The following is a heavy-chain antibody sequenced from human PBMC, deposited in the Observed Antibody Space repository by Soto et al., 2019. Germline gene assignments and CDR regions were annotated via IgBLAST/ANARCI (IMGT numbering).Heavy chain of an antibody. CDR1: GGTFSSYA. D-gene: IGHD2-2*01. CDR3: ARGAPAAIYYYYYGMDV. Sequence: AVKVSCKASGGTFSSYAISWVRQAPGQGLEWMGGIIPIFGTANYAQKFQGRVTITADESTSTAYMELSSLRSEDTAVYYCARGAPAAIYYYYYGMDVWGQGTTVTVSS. CDR2: IIPIFGTA. J-gene: IGHJ6*02. V-gene: IGHV1-69*13.